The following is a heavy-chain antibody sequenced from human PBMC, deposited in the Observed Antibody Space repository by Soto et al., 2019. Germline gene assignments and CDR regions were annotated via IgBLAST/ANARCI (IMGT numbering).Heavy chain of an antibody. CDR1: GFTFSSYG. V-gene: IGHV3-30*18. CDR3: AKATGIAAAGLYYGMDV. J-gene: IGHJ6*02. D-gene: IGHD6-13*01. Sequence: PSGSLRLSCAASGFTFSSYGMHWVRQAQGKGLEWVAVISYDGSNKYYADSVKGRFTISRDNSKNTLYLQMNSLRAEDTAVYYCAKATGIAAAGLYYGMDVWGQGTTVTVSS. CDR2: ISYDGSNK.